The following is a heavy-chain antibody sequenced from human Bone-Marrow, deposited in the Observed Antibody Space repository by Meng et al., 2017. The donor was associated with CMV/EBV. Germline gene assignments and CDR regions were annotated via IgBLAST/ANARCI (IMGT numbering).Heavy chain of an antibody. Sequence: ASVKVSCKASGYTFTSYGISWVRQAPGQGLEWMGWISAYNGNTNYAQKLQGRVTMTTDTSTSTAYMELSSLRSDDTAVYFCARRPDTAVAHYGMDVWGHGTTVTVSS. V-gene: IGHV1-18*01. CDR1: GYTFTSYG. D-gene: IGHD5-18*01. CDR3: ARRPDTAVAHYGMDV. J-gene: IGHJ6*02. CDR2: ISAYNGNT.